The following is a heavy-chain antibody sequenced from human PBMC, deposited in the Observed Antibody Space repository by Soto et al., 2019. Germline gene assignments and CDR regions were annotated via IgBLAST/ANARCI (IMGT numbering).Heavy chain of an antibody. Sequence: PSETLSLTCTVSGGSISSGGYYWSWIRQHPGKGLEWIGYIYYSGSTYYNPSLKSRVTISVDTSKNQFSLKLSSVTAADTAVYYCARYGSGSYPYYYYVMDVWGQGTTVTVSS. CDR1: GGSISSGGYY. J-gene: IGHJ6*02. D-gene: IGHD3-10*01. V-gene: IGHV4-31*03. CDR2: IYYSGST. CDR3: ARYGSGSYPYYYYVMDV.